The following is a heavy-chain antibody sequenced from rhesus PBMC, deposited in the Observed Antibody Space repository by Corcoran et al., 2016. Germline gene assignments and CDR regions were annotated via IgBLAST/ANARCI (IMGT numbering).Heavy chain of an antibody. J-gene: IGHJ4*01. D-gene: IGHD3-9*01. CDR3: ARDSYYEDDYGYYPFDY. Sequence: QLQLQESGPGLVKPSETLSVTCAVSGGSISSSYWSWIRQAPGKGLEWIGYIYGGGSSTNYNPSLKSRVTISKDTSKNQFSLKLSSVTAADTAVYYCARDSYYEDDYGYYPFDYWGQGVLVTVSS. CDR1: GGSISSSY. V-gene: IGHV4-169*02. CDR2: IYGGGSST.